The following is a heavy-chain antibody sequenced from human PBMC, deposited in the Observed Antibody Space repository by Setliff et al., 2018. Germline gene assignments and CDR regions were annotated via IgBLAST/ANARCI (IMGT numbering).Heavy chain of an antibody. V-gene: IGHV4-39*01. CDR2: IFYSGRT. CDR1: GASITNINYY. D-gene: IGHD6-19*01. CDR3: ARAISGWYSAFYYYMDV. Sequence: PSETLSLTCTVSGASITNINYYWGLICQPPGKGLEWIGSIFYSGRTFYNPSLKSRVTISVDTSKNQFSLTLSSVTAADTAVYYCARAISGWYSAFYYYMDVWGKGTTVTVSS. J-gene: IGHJ6*03.